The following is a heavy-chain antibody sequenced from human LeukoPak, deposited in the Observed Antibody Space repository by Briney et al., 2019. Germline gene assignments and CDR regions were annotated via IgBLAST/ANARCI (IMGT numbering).Heavy chain of an antibody. J-gene: IGHJ4*02. CDR3: AKSSYYDSSGYYREYYFDY. CDR2: ISGSGGST. Sequence: GGSLRLSCAASGFTFSSYAMSWVRQAPGKGLEWVSAISGSGGSTYYADSVKGRFTISRDNSKNTLYLQMNSLRAEDTAIYYCAKSSYYDSSGYYREYYFDYWGQGTLVTVSS. CDR1: GFTFSSYA. D-gene: IGHD3-22*01. V-gene: IGHV3-23*01.